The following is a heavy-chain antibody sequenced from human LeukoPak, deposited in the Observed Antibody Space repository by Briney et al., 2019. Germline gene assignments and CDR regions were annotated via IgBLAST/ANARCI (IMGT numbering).Heavy chain of an antibody. J-gene: IGHJ5*02. CDR3: ARWAGMNDNWFDP. CDR1: AGTFSSYA. CDR2: IIPIFGTA. D-gene: IGHD6-19*01. V-gene: IGHV1-69*06. Sequence: SVKLSCKASAGTFSSYAISWVRQAPGQGLEWMGGIIPIFGTANYAQKFQGRVTITADKSTSTAYMELRSLRSEDTAVYYCARWAGMNDNWFDPWGQGTLVSVSS.